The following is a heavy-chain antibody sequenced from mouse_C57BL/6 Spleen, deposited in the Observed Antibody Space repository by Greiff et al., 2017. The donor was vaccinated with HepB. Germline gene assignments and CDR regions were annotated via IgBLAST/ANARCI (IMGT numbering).Heavy chain of an antibody. Sequence: VQLQQSGPGLVKPSQSLSLTCSVPGYSITSGYYWNWIRQFPGNKLEWMGYISYDGSNNYNPSLKNRISITRDTSKNQFFLKLNSVTTEDTATYYCARDDGYPDYWGQGTTLTVSS. V-gene: IGHV3-6*01. CDR1: GYSITSGYY. CDR2: ISYDGSN. D-gene: IGHD2-3*01. J-gene: IGHJ2*01. CDR3: ARDDGYPDY.